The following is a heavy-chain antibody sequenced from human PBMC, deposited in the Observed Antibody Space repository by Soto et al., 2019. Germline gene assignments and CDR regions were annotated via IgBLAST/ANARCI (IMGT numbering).Heavy chain of an antibody. Sequence: PSETLALACTVSGGSISSYYLSGIRQRPGKGLEWIVYIYYSGSTNYNPSLKSRVTISVDTSKNQFSLKLSSVTAADTAVYYCATTRDYHHAFDISGQGTMVTVSS. J-gene: IGHJ3*02. CDR1: GGSISSYY. D-gene: IGHD3-16*01. CDR2: IYYSGST. V-gene: IGHV4-59*01. CDR3: ATTRDYHHAFDI.